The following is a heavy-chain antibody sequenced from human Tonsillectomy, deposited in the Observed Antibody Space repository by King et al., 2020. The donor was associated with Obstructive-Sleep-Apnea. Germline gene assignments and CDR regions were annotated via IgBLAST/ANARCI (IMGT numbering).Heavy chain of an antibody. D-gene: IGHD2-21*02. V-gene: IGHV3-9*01. CDR3: AKDRWGYCGGDCYPLFDY. CDR2: ISWNSGSI. CDR1: GFTFDDYA. J-gene: IGHJ4*02. Sequence: VQLVESGGGLVQPGRSLRLSCAASGFTFDDYAMHWVRHAPGKGLEWVSGISWNSGSIGYADSVKGRFTISRDNAKNSLYLQMNSLRAEDTALYYCAKDRWGYCGGDCYPLFDYWGQGTLVTVSS.